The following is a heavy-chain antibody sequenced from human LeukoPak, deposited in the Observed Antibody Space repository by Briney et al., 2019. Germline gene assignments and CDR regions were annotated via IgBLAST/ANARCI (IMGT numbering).Heavy chain of an antibody. D-gene: IGHD6-13*01. CDR1: GYTFTGYY. J-gene: IGHJ4*02. Sequence: ASVKVSCKASGYTFTGYYIHWVRQAPGQGLEWMGRINPNSGGTDYAQKFQGRVTMTRDTSISTAYMELSRLRSDDTAVYYCARDRLPLVQGGSYYFDYWGQGTLVTVSS. V-gene: IGHV1-2*06. CDR3: ARDRLPLVQGGSYYFDY. CDR2: INPNSGGT.